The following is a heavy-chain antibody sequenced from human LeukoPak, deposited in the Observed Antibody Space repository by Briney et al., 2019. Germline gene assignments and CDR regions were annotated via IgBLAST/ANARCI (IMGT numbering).Heavy chain of an antibody. CDR2: IKQDGSET. J-gene: IGHJ5*02. Sequence: GGSLRLSCAASGFTFSSYWMTWVRQAPGKGLEWVANIKQDGSETYYVDSLKGRFTISRDNAKNSMYLQMNSMRAEDTAVYYWARVTELGLDPWGQEPLLTVSS. D-gene: IGHD6-13*01. V-gene: IGHV3-7*01. CDR1: GFTFSSYW. CDR3: ARVTELGLDP.